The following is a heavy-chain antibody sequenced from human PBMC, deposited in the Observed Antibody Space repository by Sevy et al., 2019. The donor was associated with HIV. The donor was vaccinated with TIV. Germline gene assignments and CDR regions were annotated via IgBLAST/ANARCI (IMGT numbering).Heavy chain of an antibody. J-gene: IGHJ4*02. CDR2: ISGSGGNT. D-gene: IGHD3-16*02. V-gene: IGHV3-23*01. CDR1: GFPFSSFA. Sequence: GRSLRLSCAASGFPFSSFAMSWVRQAPGKGLEWVSVISGSGGNTYYADSMKGRFTISRDNPKNTVYLQINSLRVEDTAVYYCVKDKSAGVVDFDFWGQGSLVTVSS. CDR3: VKDKSAGVVDFDF.